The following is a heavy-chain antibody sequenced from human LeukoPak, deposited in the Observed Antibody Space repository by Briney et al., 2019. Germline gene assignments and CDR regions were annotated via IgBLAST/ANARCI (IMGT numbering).Heavy chain of an antibody. CDR1: GFTFSSYA. Sequence: GGSLRLSCAASGFTFSSYAMSWVRQAPGKGLEWVSGVSGSGGSTYYADSVKGRFTISRDISKNTLYLQMNSLRAEDTAVYYCAKASGYSYGYWYCGMDVWGQGTTVTVSS. CDR3: AKASGYSYGYWYCGMDV. V-gene: IGHV3-23*01. D-gene: IGHD5-18*01. J-gene: IGHJ6*02. CDR2: VSGSGGST.